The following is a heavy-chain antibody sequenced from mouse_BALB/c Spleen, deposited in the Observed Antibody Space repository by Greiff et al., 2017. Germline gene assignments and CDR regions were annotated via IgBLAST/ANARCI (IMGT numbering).Heavy chain of an antibody. CDR2: IYPGDGDT. V-gene: IGHV1-82*01. CDR1: GYAFSSSW. J-gene: IGHJ2*01. D-gene: IGHD2-14*01. CDR3: AREGYYRGFDY. Sequence: QVQLKESGPELVKPGASVKISCKASGYAFSSSWMNWVKQRPGQGLEWIGRIYPGDGDTNYNGKFKGKATLTADKSSSTAYMQLSSLTSVDSAVYFCAREGYYRGFDYWGQGTTLTVSS.